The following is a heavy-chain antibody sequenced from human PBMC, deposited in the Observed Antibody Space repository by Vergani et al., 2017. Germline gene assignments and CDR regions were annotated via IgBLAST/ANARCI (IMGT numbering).Heavy chain of an antibody. Sequence: QLQLQESGPGLVKPSESLSLSCTVSGCSISSSSYYWVWIRQPPGKGLVWIGSIYYSGSTYYNPSLKSRVTISVDTSKNQFSLKLSSVTAADTAVYYCASLAYSGRPRWGQGTLVTVSS. CDR3: ASLAYSGRPR. CDR1: GCSISSSSYY. V-gene: IGHV4-39*01. CDR2: IYYSGST. D-gene: IGHD1-26*01. J-gene: IGHJ4*02.